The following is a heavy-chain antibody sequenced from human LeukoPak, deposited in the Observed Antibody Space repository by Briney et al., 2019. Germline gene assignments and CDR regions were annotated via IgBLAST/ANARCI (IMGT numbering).Heavy chain of an antibody. J-gene: IGHJ4*02. V-gene: IGHV1-2*02. CDR3: AREIPTMVRGVIIRVFDY. CDR2: INPNSGGT. CDR1: GCTFTGYY. D-gene: IGHD3-10*01. Sequence: ASVKVSCKASGCTFTGYYMHWVRQAPGQGLEWMGWINPNSGGTNYAQKFQGRVTMTRDTSISTAYMELSRLRSDDTAVYYCAREIPTMVRGVIIRVFDYWGQGTLVTVSS.